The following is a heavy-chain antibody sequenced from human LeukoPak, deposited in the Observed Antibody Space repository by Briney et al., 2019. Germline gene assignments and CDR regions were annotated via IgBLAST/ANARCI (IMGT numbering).Heavy chain of an antibody. D-gene: IGHD6-19*01. J-gene: IGHJ4*02. V-gene: IGHV4-39*07. CDR1: GGSISSSTYY. Sequence: SETLSLTCTVSGGSISSSTYYWGWIRQPPGKGLEWFGSIYYSGSTYYNPSLKSRVTISVDTSKDQFSLKLSSVTAADTAVYYCARSEQWLVPLDHWGQGTLVTVSS. CDR3: ARSEQWLVPLDH. CDR2: IYYSGST.